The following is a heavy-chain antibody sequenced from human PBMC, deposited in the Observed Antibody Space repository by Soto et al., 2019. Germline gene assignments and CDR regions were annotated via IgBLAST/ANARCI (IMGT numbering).Heavy chain of an antibody. CDR2: ISSSSSNI. J-gene: IGHJ4*02. CDR3: ARDNGYDAATLDY. CDR1: GFTFSTCS. V-gene: IGHV3-21*02. Sequence: EVQLVESGGGLVKHGGSLRLSCAASGFTFSTCSMNWVRQAPGKGLEWVSSISSSSSNIYYADSVKGRFTISRDNAKNSLYLQMNSLRADDTAVYYCARDNGYDAATLDYWGQGTLVTVSS. D-gene: IGHD5-12*01.